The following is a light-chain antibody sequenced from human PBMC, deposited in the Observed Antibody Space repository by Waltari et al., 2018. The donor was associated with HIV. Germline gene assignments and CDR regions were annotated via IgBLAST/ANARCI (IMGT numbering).Light chain of an antibody. J-gene: IGLJ2*01. CDR2: DDS. V-gene: IGLV3-21*02. CDR1: NIGSKS. CDR3: QVWDSSSVHPVV. Sequence: SYVLTQPPSVSVAPGQTARITCGGNNIGSKSVHWYQQKPGQAPVLAVYDDSDRPSGIPERFSGSNSGNTATLTITRVEAGDEADYYCQVWDSSSVHPVVFGGGTRLTVL.